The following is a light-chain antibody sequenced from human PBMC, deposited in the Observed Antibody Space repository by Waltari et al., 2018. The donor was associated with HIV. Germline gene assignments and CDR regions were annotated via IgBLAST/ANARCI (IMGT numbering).Light chain of an antibody. CDR2: RNN. CDR3: AAWDDSLSVWV. V-gene: IGLV1-47*01. CDR1: SSNIGSNY. J-gene: IGLJ3*02. Sequence: QSVLTQPPSASGTPGQRVTISCSGSSSNIGSNYVYWYQQLPGTAPKLLIYRNNQRPSGVPDRFSGSKSGTSASLAISGLRSEYEADYYCAAWDDSLSVWVFGGGTKLTVL.